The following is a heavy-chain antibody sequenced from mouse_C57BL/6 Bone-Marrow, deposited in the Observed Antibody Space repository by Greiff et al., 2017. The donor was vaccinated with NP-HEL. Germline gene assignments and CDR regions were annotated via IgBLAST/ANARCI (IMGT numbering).Heavy chain of an antibody. CDR1: GYTFTSYG. Sequence: QVQLKESGAELARPGASVKLSCKASGYTFTSYGISWVKQRTGQGLEWIGEIYPRSGNTYYNEKFKGKATLTADKSSSTAYMELRSLTSEDSAVYFCARVDYYAMDYGGRGTSVTV. J-gene: IGHJ4*01. CDR3: ARVDYYAMDY. V-gene: IGHV1-81*01. CDR2: IYPRSGNT. D-gene: IGHD1-1*01.